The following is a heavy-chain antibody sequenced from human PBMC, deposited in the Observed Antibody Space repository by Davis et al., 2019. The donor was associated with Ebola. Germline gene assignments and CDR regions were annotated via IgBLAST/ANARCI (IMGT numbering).Heavy chain of an antibody. Sequence: AASVKVSCKASGYTFTSYDINWVRQAPGQGLEWMGWISAYNGNTNYARKLQGRVTMTTDTSTSTAYMELMSLRSDDTAVYYCERVHQLLSLIYYYYGMDVWGKGTTVTVSS. J-gene: IGHJ6*04. CDR1: GYTFTSYD. CDR2: ISAYNGNT. CDR3: ERVHQLLSLIYYYYGMDV. V-gene: IGHV1-18*01. D-gene: IGHD2-2*01.